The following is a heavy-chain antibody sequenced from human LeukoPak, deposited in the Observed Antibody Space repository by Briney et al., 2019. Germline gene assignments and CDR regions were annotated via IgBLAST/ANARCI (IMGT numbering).Heavy chain of an antibody. D-gene: IGHD6-13*01. J-gene: IGHJ6*03. CDR2: IYPDDSNT. CDR1: GYNFPIYW. V-gene: IGHV5-51*01. CDR3: ARQGAAGKYYYYYMDV. Sequence: GESLKISCQGSGYNFPIYWIGWVRQMPGQGLEWMGIIYPDDSNTIYGPSFQGQVTISADKSINTAYLEWSSLKASDTAIYYCARQGAAGKYYYYYMDVWGRGTTVTVSS.